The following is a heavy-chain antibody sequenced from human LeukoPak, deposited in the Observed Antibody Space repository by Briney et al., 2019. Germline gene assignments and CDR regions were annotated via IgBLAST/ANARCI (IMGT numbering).Heavy chain of an antibody. V-gene: IGHV3-30*18. CDR3: AKGSSWYGGEYFQH. Sequence: PGGSLRLSCAASGFTFSSYGMHWVRHAPGKGLELVAVISYDGSNKYYADSVKGRFTISRDNSKNTLYLQMNSLRAEDTAVYYCAKGSSWYGGEYFQHWGQGTLVTVSS. D-gene: IGHD6-13*01. CDR1: GFTFSSYG. CDR2: ISYDGSNK. J-gene: IGHJ1*01.